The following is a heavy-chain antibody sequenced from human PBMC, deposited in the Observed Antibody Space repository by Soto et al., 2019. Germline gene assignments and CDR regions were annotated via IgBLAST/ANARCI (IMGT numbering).Heavy chain of an antibody. J-gene: IGHJ4*02. Sequence: GGSLRLSCAASGFTFSSYAMSWVRQAPGKGLEWVSAISGSGGSTYYADSVKGRFTISRDNSKNTLYLQMNSLRAEDTAVYYCAKDMGIAALSRRNPFDYWGQGTLVTVSS. V-gene: IGHV3-23*01. CDR1: GFTFSSYA. CDR3: AKDMGIAALSRRNPFDY. CDR2: ISGSGGST. D-gene: IGHD6-13*01.